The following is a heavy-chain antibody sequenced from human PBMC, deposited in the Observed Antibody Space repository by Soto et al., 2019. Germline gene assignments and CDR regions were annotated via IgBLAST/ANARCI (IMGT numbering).Heavy chain of an antibody. Sequence: ASEQVSCKTSGYTFTSYDINWVRQATGQRLEWMGWINPGNGDTKYSQKFQGRVTITRDTSATTAYMELSSLRSEDSAVFYCARTDCSSTSCYNYYYYGMDVWGQGTTVTVSS. J-gene: IGHJ6*02. CDR1: GYTFTSYD. CDR3: ARTDCSSTSCYNYYYYGMDV. V-gene: IGHV1-3*01. D-gene: IGHD2-2*01. CDR2: INPGNGDT.